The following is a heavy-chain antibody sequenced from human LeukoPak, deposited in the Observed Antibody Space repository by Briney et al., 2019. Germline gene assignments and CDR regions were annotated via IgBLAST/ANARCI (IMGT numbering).Heavy chain of an antibody. CDR2: ISERGGRI. J-gene: IGHJ4*02. CDR1: GFTFSDYA. D-gene: IGHD1/OR15-1a*01. V-gene: IGHV3-23*01. Sequence: GGSLRLSCVASGFTFSDYAMTGFRRAPGRGLECVSGISERGGRIDCADSVKGRFTISRDNSKNTLYLQMHSLPVEDTAIYFCAKDLGSRGLGTTLINWGQGTLVTVSS. CDR3: AKDLGSRGLGTTLIN.